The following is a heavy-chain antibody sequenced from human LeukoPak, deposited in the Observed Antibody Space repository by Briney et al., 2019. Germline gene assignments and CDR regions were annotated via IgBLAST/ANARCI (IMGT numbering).Heavy chain of an antibody. D-gene: IGHD3-9*01. J-gene: IGHJ4*02. CDR3: ARAEDILTGNDY. Sequence: GRSLRLSCAASGFTVSSNYMSWVRQAPGKGLEWVSVIYSGGSTYYADSVKGRFTISRDNSKNTLYLQMNSLRAEDTAVYYCARAEDILTGNDYWGQGTLVTVSS. CDR2: IYSGGST. CDR1: GFTVSSNY. V-gene: IGHV3-53*01.